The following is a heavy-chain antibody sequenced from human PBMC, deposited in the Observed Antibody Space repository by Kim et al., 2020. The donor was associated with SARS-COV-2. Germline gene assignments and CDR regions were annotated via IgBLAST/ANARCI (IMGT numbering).Heavy chain of an antibody. CDR2: IYYSGST. CDR3: ARDTYGSGCPDY. Sequence: SETLSLTCTVSGGSISSGGYYWSWIRQHPGKGLEWIGYIYYSGSTYYNPSLKSRVTISVDTSKNQFSLKLSSVTAADTAVYYCARDTYGSGCPDYWGQETLVTVS. D-gene: IGHD3-10*01. J-gene: IGHJ4*02. V-gene: IGHV4-31*03. CDR1: GGSISSGGYY.